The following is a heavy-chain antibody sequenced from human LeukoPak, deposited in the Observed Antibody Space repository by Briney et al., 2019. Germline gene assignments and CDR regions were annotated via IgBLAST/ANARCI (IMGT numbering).Heavy chain of an antibody. D-gene: IGHD3-22*01. Sequence: SETLSLTCTVSGGSISSGGYYWSWIRQHPGKGLEWIGYIYYSGSTYYNPSLKSRVTISVDTSKNQFSLKLSSVTAADTAVYYCARGLGVNYYDSSGSDYWGQGTLVTVSS. CDR3: ARGLGVNYYDSSGSDY. CDR1: GGSISSGGYY. CDR2: IYYSGST. V-gene: IGHV4-31*03. J-gene: IGHJ4*02.